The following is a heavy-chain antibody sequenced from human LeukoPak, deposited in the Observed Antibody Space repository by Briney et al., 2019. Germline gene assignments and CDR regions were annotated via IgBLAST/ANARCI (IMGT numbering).Heavy chain of an antibody. CDR3: ARARTTVVTGTAFDY. D-gene: IGHD4-23*01. CDR1: GYTFTSYG. CDR2: ISAYNGNT. V-gene: IGHV1-18*01. J-gene: IGHJ4*02. Sequence: ASVKVSCKASGYTFTSYGISWVRQAPGQGLEWMGWISAYNGNTNYAQKLQGRVTMTTDTSTSTAYMELRSLRSDDTAVYYCARARTTVVTGTAFDYWDQGTLVTVSS.